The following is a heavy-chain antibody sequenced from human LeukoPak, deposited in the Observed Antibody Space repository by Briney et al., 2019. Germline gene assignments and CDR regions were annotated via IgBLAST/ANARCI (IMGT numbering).Heavy chain of an antibody. CDR2: IYTSGST. CDR3: AREGPPGAGSGSPNLPIDY. CDR1: GGSISSGSYY. V-gene: IGHV4-61*02. J-gene: IGHJ4*02. Sequence: PSETLSLTCTVSGGSISSGSYYWSWIRQPAGKGLEWIGRIYTSGSTNYNPSLKSRVTMSVDTSKNQFSLKLSSVTAADTAVYYCAREGPPGAGSGSPNLPIDYWGQGTLVTVSS. D-gene: IGHD3-10*01.